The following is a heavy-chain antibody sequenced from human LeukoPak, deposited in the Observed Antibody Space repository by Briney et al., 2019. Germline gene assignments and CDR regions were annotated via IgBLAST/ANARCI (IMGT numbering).Heavy chain of an antibody. CDR2: ISYDGSNK. J-gene: IGHJ4*02. V-gene: IGHV3-30*04. Sequence: AGGSLRLSCAASGFTFSSYAMHWVRQAPGKGLEWVARISYDGSNKYYADSVKGRFTISRDNSKNTLYLQMNSLRAEDTAVYYCARAYGGYVPFDYWGQGTLVTVSS. CDR3: ARAYGGYVPFDY. D-gene: IGHD5-12*01. CDR1: GFTFSSYA.